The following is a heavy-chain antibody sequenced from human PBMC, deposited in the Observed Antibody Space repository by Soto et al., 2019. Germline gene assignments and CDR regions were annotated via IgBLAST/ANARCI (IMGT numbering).Heavy chain of an antibody. CDR1: GFTFSSYG. Sequence: QVQLVESGGGVVQPGRSLRLSCAASGFTFSSYGMHWVRQAPGKGLEWVAVISYDGSNKYYADSVKGRFTISRDNSKKTLYLQIERLRAEEPAVYYYAKGYQRAHPPPPADTSSDAFDIWGQGTMVTVSS. V-gene: IGHV3-30*18. CDR2: ISYDGSNK. CDR3: AKGYQRAHPPPPADTSSDAFDI. J-gene: IGHJ3*02. D-gene: IGHD3-16*01.